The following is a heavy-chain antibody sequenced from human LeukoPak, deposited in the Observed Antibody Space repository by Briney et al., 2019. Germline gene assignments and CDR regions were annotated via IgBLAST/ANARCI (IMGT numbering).Heavy chain of an antibody. V-gene: IGHV1-8*01. J-gene: IGHJ5*01. Sequence: ASVKVSCKASGYTFTSYDINWVRQATGQGLEWMGWMNPNSGNTGYAQKFQGRVTMTRNTSISTAYMELGSLRSEDTAVYYCARGCDSSSWYDWWGQGTLVTVSS. CDR2: MNPNSGNT. CDR1: GYTFTSYD. D-gene: IGHD6-13*01. CDR3: ARGCDSSSWYDW.